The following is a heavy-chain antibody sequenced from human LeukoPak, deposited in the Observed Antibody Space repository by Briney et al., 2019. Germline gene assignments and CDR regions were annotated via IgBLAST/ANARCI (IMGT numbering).Heavy chain of an antibody. CDR3: ARDLFFVGERYFDWSGNYYGMDV. Sequence: PGGSLRLSCAASGFTFSSYEMNWVRQAPGKGLEWVSYISSSGSTIYYADSVKGRFTISRDNAKNSLYLQMNSLRAEDTAVYYCARDLFFVGERYFDWSGNYYGMDVWGKGTMVTVSS. CDR2: ISSSGSTI. CDR1: GFTFSSYE. D-gene: IGHD3-9*01. J-gene: IGHJ6*04. V-gene: IGHV3-48*03.